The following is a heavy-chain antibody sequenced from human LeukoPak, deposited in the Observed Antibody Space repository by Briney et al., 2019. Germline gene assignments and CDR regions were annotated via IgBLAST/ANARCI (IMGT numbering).Heavy chain of an antibody. J-gene: IGHJ6*02. Sequence: SVTVSCKASGGTFSSYAISWVRQAPGQGLEWMGGIIPIFGTANYAQKFQGRVTITADESTSTAYMELSSLRSEDTAVYYCASRGYSPNYYYYGMDVWGQGTTVTVSS. CDR2: IIPIFGTA. CDR1: GGTFSSYA. CDR3: ASRGYSPNYYYYGMDV. V-gene: IGHV1-69*01. D-gene: IGHD2-15*01.